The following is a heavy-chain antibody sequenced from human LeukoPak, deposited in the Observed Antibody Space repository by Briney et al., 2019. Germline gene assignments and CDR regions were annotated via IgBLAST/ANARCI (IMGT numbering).Heavy chain of an antibody. CDR3: ARRGSTVTTPDF. J-gene: IGHJ4*02. D-gene: IGHD4-17*01. V-gene: IGHV4-39*01. CDR2: IYYSGNT. Sequence: SETLSLTCTVSGGSISSSTYYWGWIRQPPGKGLEWIGNIYYSGNTYYDPSLKSRVTISVDTSKNQFSLELISVTAADTAVYYCARRGSTVTTPDFWGQGTLVTVSS. CDR1: GGSISSSTYY.